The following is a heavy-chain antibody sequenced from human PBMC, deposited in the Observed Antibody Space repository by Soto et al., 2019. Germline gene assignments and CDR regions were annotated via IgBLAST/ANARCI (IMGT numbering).Heavy chain of an antibody. CDR1: GFTFSSYG. CDR3: AKDSTVVVTAIASWYFDL. D-gene: IGHD2-21*02. V-gene: IGHV3-30*18. Sequence: QVQLVESGAGVVQPGRSLRLYCAASGFTFSSYGMHWVRQAPGKGLEWVAVISYDGSNKYYADSVKGRFTISRDNSKNTLYLNMNRLRAEDTAVYYCAKDSTVVVTAIASWYFDLWGRGTLVTVSS. J-gene: IGHJ2*01. CDR2: ISYDGSNK.